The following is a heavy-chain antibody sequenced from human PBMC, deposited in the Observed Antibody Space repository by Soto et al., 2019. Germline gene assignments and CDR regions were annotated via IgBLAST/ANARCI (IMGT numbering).Heavy chain of an antibody. CDR3: ARMAALYYYGMDV. J-gene: IGHJ6*02. CDR1: GYSFTSYW. V-gene: IGHV5-10-1*01. D-gene: IGHD6-13*01. CDR2: IDPSDSYT. Sequence: PGESLKISCKGSGYSFTSYWISWVSQMPGKGLEWMGRIDPSDSYTNYSPSFQGHVTISANKSISTAYLQWSSLKASDTAMYYCARMAALYYYGMDVWGQGTTVTVSS.